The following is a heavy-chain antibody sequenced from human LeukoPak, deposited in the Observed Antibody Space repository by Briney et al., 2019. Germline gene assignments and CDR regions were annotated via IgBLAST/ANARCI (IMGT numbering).Heavy chain of an antibody. CDR2: INHSGST. V-gene: IGHV4-34*01. Sequence: SETLSLTCAVYGGSFSGYYWSWIRQPPGKGLEWIWEINHSGSTNYNPSLKSRITISVDTSKNQFSLKLSSVTAADTAVYYCARGLPMKLRLGELSLYRPKFDPWGQGTLVTVSS. J-gene: IGHJ5*02. CDR3: ARGLPMKLRLGELSLYRPKFDP. D-gene: IGHD3-16*02. CDR1: GGSFSGYY.